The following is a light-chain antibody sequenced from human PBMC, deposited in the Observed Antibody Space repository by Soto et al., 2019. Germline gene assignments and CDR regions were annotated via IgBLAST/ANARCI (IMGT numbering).Light chain of an antibody. CDR2: GAS. J-gene: IGKJ3*01. V-gene: IGKV3-20*01. CDR3: QQYGSSLFT. Sequence: IVLTQSPAILALSPGDRATLCCRASQSVSSSYLAWYQHKPGQAPRLLIHGASSRATGIPDRFSGSGSATDFTLTISRLEPEDFAVYYCQQYGSSLFTFGPGTKVDIK. CDR1: QSVSSSY.